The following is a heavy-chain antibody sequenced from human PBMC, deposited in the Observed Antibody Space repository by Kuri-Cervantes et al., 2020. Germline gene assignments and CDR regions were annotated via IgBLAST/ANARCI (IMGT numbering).Heavy chain of an antibody. CDR2: IIPIFGTA. Sequence: SVKVSCKASGGTFSSYAISWVRQAPGQGLEWMGGIIPIFGTANYAQKFQGRVTITADESTSTAYMELSSLRSEDTAVYYCARDSDYYGSGSYYPFGYYYYYMDVWGKGTTGTVSS. D-gene: IGHD3-10*01. J-gene: IGHJ6*03. V-gene: IGHV1-69*13. CDR3: ARDSDYYGSGSYYPFGYYYYYMDV. CDR1: GGTFSSYA.